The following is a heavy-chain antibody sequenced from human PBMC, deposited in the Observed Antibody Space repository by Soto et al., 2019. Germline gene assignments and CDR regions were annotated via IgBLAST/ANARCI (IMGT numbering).Heavy chain of an antibody. Sequence: SETLSLTCAVYGGAFSGYYWSWIRQPPGKGLEWIGEINHSGSTNYNPSLKSRVTISVDTSKNQFSLKLSSVTAADTAVYYCARAPDRFWSGYLHPNQKNDDYWGQGTLVTVSS. CDR1: GGAFSGYY. J-gene: IGHJ4*02. CDR3: ARAPDRFWSGYLHPNQKNDDY. V-gene: IGHV4-34*01. CDR2: INHSGST. D-gene: IGHD3-3*01.